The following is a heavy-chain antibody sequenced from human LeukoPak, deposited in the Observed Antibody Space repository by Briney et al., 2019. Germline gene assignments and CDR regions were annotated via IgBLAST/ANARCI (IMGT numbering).Heavy chain of an antibody. V-gene: IGHV3-9*01. CDR2: ISWNSGSI. CDR1: GFTFDDYA. J-gene: IGHJ4*02. Sequence: GGSLRLSCAASGFTFDDYAMHWVRQAPGKGLEWVSGISWNSGSIGYADSVKGRFTISRDNAKNSLYLQMNSLRAEDTALYYCAKAAASYYYDSSGYPDYWGPGTLVTVSS. CDR3: AKAAASYYYDSSGYPDY. D-gene: IGHD3-22*01.